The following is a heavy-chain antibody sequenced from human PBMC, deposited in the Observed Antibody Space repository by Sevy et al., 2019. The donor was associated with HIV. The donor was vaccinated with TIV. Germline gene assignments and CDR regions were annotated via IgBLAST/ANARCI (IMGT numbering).Heavy chain of an antibody. CDR3: ASSGYCGGGSCYSGPNDY. D-gene: IGHD2-15*01. V-gene: IGHV3-48*02. CDR2: ISSSSGTR. J-gene: IGHJ4*02. Sequence: GGSLRLSCAASTFTFSSYSMHWVRQAPGKGLEWVSYISSSSGTRYYADSVKGRFTISRDNAKNSLILPMNSLRDEDTAVYYCASSGYCGGGSCYSGPNDYWGQGTLVTVSS. CDR1: TFTFSSYS.